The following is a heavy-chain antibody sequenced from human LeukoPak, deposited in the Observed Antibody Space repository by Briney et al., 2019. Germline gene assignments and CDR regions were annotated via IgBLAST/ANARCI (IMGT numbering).Heavy chain of an antibody. CDR3: ARETRTTYYYYGMDV. CDR1: GFTFSSYE. V-gene: IGHV3-48*03. D-gene: IGHD4-11*01. J-gene: IGHJ6*02. CDR2: ISSSGSTI. Sequence: GGSLRLSCAASGFTFSSYEMNWVRQAPGKGLEWVSYISSSGSTIYYADSVKGRFTISRDNAKNSLYLQMNSLRAEDTAVYYCARETRTTYYYYGMDVWGQGTTVTVSS.